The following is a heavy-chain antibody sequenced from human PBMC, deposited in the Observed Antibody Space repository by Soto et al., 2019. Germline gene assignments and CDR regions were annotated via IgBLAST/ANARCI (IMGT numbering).Heavy chain of an antibody. CDR1: GYTFTGYY. CDR2: INPNSGGT. Sequence: QVQLVQSGAEVKKPGASVKVSCKASGYTFTGYYMHWVRQAPGQGLEWMGWINPNSGGTNYAQKFQGRVTMTRDTSISTAYMELSRLRSDDTAVYYCARNGGIMITFGGVIVPSSYGMDVWGLGTTVTVSS. J-gene: IGHJ6*02. D-gene: IGHD3-16*02. V-gene: IGHV1-2*02. CDR3: ARNGGIMITFGGVIVPSSYGMDV.